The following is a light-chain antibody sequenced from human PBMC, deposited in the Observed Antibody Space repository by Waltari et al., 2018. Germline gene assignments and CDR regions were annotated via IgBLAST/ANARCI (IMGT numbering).Light chain of an antibody. J-gene: IGLJ2*01. CDR1: ANDIGGYNY. Sequence: QSALAQPASVSGSPGQSITISCTGTANDIGGYNYVSWYQQHPGLAPKLMIYDVSNRPPVVSNRFSGSKSGHTASLTISGLQAEDEADYYCSSYTSSSTYVLFGGGTKLTVL. CDR3: SSYTSSSTYVL. CDR2: DVS. V-gene: IGLV2-14*03.